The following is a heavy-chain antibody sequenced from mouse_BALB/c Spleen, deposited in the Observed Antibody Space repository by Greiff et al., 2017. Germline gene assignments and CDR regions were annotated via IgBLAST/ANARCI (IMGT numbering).Heavy chain of an antibody. D-gene: IGHD1-2*01. CDR3: TRYGWDY. J-gene: IGHJ2*01. V-gene: IGHV1S81*02. CDR1: GYTFTSYY. Sequence: VQLQQSGAELVKPGASVKLSCKASGYTFTSYYMYWVKQRPGQGLEWIGGIKPSNGGTNFNEKFKSKATLTVDKSSSTAYMQLSSLTSEDSAVYYCTRYGWDYWGQGTTLTVSS. CDR2: IKPSNGGT.